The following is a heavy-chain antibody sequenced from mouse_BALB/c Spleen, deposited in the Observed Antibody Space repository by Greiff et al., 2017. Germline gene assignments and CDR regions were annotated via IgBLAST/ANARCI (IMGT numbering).Heavy chain of an antibody. CDR1: GFTFSSYA. Sequence: EVHLVESGGGLVKPGGSLKLSCAASGFTFSSYAMSWVRQTPEKRLEWVATISSGGSYTYYPDSVKGRFTISRDNAKNTLYLQMSSLRSEDTAMYYCARKGYDYDGAMDYWGQGTSVTVSS. CDR3: ARKGYDYDGAMDY. CDR2: ISSGGSYT. J-gene: IGHJ4*01. V-gene: IGHV5-9-3*01. D-gene: IGHD2-4*01.